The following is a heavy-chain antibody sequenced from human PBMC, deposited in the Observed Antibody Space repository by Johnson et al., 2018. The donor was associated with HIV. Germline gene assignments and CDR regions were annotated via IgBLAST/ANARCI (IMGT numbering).Heavy chain of an antibody. CDR2: ITGSGGNT. CDR3: TTDISSAAARPRDAFDI. D-gene: IGHD6-13*01. J-gene: IGHJ3*02. Sequence: VLLVESGGGLVQPGGSLRLSCAASGFTFNNAWMSWVRQAPGKGLEWVSSITGSGGNTYDADSVKGRFTISRDNAKNSLYLQMNSLKTEDTAVYYCTTDISSAAARPRDAFDICGQGTMVTVSS. V-gene: IGHV3-23*04. CDR1: GFTFNNAW.